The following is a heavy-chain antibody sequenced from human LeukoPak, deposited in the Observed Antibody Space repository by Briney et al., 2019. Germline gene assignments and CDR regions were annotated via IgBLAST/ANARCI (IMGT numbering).Heavy chain of an antibody. CDR1: GYSIRTSHY. J-gene: IGHJ3*02. Sequence: PSETLSLTCTVSGYSIRTSHYWGWIRQSPGKGLEWIGNIYRSGTTYYNPSLKSRVTISMDTSKNQFSLKLSSVTAADTAVYYCAKQRGFVGAFDIWGQGTMVTVSS. CDR3: AKQRGFVGAFDI. V-gene: IGHV4-38-2*02. D-gene: IGHD1/OR15-1a*01. CDR2: IYRSGTT.